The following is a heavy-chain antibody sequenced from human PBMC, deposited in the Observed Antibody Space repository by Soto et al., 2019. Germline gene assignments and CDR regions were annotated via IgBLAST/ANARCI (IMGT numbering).Heavy chain of an antibody. CDR3: ARDGPSSLTSYFDY. D-gene: IGHD2-2*01. CDR2: VSFDGSLK. CDR1: EVIFSNSA. V-gene: IGHV3-30*04. Sequence: WSLRLSCVASEVIFSNSAMHWVRQAPGKGLEWVAVVSFDGSLKYYADSVEGRFTISRDSSKNTLYLQMNSLRPEDTAVYYCARDGPSSLTSYFDYWGQGTLVTVSS. J-gene: IGHJ4*02.